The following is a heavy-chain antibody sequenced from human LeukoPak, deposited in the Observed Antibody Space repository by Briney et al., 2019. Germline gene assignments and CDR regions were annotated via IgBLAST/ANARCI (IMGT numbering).Heavy chain of an antibody. CDR3: ASRFTARQLVPADYYHMDV. D-gene: IGHD6-13*01. CDR2: IIPSSGTT. CDR1: GVSFRDYT. V-gene: IGHV1-69*05. J-gene: IGHJ6*03. Sequence: SVKVSCKASGVSFRDYTINWVRQAPGQGLEWMGAIIPSSGTTNYAQRLQGRVTLTMDDSATTAFMEMSSLRSEDTAVYYCASRFTARQLVPADYYHMDVWGKGTTVFVSS.